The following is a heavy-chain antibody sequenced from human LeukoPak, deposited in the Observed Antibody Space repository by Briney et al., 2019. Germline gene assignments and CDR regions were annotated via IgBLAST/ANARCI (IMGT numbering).Heavy chain of an antibody. Sequence: GGSLRLSCAASGFTFSSYGMHWVRQAPGKGLEWVAVISYDGSNKYYADSVKGRFTISRDNSKNTLYLQMNSLRAEDTAVYYCARGLGYCSSTSCYSPFDYWGQGTLVTVSS. D-gene: IGHD2-2*02. CDR1: GFTFSSYG. CDR3: ARGLGYCSSTSCYSPFDY. CDR2: ISYDGSNK. V-gene: IGHV3-30*03. J-gene: IGHJ4*02.